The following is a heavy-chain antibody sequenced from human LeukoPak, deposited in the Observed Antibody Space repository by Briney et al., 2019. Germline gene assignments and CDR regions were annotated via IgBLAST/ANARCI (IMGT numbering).Heavy chain of an antibody. CDR1: GGSFSGYY. J-gene: IGHJ5*02. Sequence: ASETLSLTCAVYGGSFSGYYWSWIRQPPGKGLEWIGEINHSGSTNYNPSLKSRVTISVDTSKNQFSLKLSSVTAADTAVYYCARHGYSYGYGWFDPWGQGTLVTVSS. D-gene: IGHD5-18*01. V-gene: IGHV4-34*01. CDR2: INHSGST. CDR3: ARHGYSYGYGWFDP.